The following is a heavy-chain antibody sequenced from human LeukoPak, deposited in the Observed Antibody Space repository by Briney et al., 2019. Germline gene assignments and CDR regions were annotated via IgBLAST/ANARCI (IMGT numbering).Heavy chain of an antibody. CDR1: EFTFSDYY. CDR3: ARDGGYCSGGRCYSGNFGYYYGMDV. CDR2: ICGSGRII. V-gene: IGHV3-11*01. D-gene: IGHD2-15*01. J-gene: IGHJ6*02. Sequence: GGSLRLSSAASEFTFSDYYMSWIRQAPGKGLEWVSHICGSGRIIYYADSVKGRFSISRDNAKNSLYLQMDSLRVEDTAVYYCARDGGYCSGGRCYSGNFGYYYGMDVWGQGTTVTVSS.